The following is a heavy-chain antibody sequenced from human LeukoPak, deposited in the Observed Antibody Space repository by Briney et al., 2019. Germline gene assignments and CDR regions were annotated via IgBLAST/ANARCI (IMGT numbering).Heavy chain of an antibody. D-gene: IGHD3-3*01. CDR1: GGSISSHY. CDR2: IYYSGST. J-gene: IGHJ4*02. V-gene: IGHV4-59*11. CDR3: ARDDFWSGYDY. Sequence: SETLSLTCTVSGGSISSHYWSWIRQPPGKGLEWIGYIYYSGSTNYNPSLKSRVTMSTDTSKTQFSLKLSSVTAADTAVYYCARDDFWSGYDYWGQGTLVTVSS.